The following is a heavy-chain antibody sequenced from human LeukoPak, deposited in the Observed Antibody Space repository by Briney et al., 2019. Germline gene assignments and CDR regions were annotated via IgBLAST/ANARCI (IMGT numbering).Heavy chain of an antibody. V-gene: IGHV4-61*02. J-gene: IGHJ6*03. Sequence: PSQTLSLTCTVSGVSISSGSYYWSWIRQPAGKGLEWIGRIYTSGSTNYNPSLKSRVTISVDTSKNQFSLKLSSVTAADTAVYYCARGIVVVVAAKTDYYYYYYMDVWGKGTTVTVSS. CDR2: IYTSGST. CDR1: GVSISSGSYY. D-gene: IGHD2-15*01. CDR3: ARGIVVVVAAKTDYYYYYYMDV.